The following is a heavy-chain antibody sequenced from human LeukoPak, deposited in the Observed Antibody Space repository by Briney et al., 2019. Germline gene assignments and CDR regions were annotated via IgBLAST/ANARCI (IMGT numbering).Heavy chain of an antibody. CDR2: ISYDGSNK. J-gene: IGHJ3*02. D-gene: IGHD5-18*01. Sequence: GGSLRLSCAASGFTFSSYGMHWVRQAPGKGLEWVAVISYDGSNKYYADSVKGRFTISRGNSKNTLYLQMNSLRAEDTAVYYCAKDSRYSYGADAFDIWGQGTMVTVSS. CDR3: AKDSRYSYGADAFDI. V-gene: IGHV3-30*18. CDR1: GFTFSSYG.